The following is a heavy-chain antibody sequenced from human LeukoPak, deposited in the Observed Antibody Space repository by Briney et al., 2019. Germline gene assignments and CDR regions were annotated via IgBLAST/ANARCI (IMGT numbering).Heavy chain of an antibody. CDR1: GYTFTSYD. CDR2: IIPILGIA. D-gene: IGHD1-26*01. CDR3: ARDSGSYYYYGMDV. Sequence: SVKVSCKASGYTFTSYDISWVRQAPGQGLEWMGRIIPILGIANYAQKFQGRVTITADKSTSTAYMELSSLRSEDTAVYYCARDSGSYYYYGMDVWGQGTTVTVSS. V-gene: IGHV1-69*04. J-gene: IGHJ6*02.